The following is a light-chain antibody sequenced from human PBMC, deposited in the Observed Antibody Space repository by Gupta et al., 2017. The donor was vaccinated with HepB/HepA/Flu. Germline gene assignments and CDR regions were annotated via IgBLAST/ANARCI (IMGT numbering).Light chain of an antibody. V-gene: IGKV3-15*01. CDR2: GAS. Sequence: EIAMTQSPATLSVSPGERATLSCRASQSVSSNLDWFQQKPCQAPRLLIYGASTRATGIPARFSGSGSGTEFTLTISSLQSEDFAVYYCQQYNNWPLTFGQGTKVEIK. CDR3: QQYNNWPLT. J-gene: IGKJ1*01. CDR1: QSVSSN.